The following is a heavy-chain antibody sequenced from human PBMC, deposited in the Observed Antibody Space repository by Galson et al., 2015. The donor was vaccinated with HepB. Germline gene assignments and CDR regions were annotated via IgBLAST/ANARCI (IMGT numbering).Heavy chain of an antibody. CDR1: GFIFSNYA. CDR3: ARETGRYYYHYGMDV. CDR2: ISYDGSDK. D-gene: IGHD7-27*01. J-gene: IGHJ6*02. Sequence: SLRLSCAASGFIFSNYAMNWVRQAPGKGLEWVAGISYDGSDKYHADSVKGRFTISRDNSKNTLSLQTNSLRPEDTAVYYCARETGRYYYHYGMDVWGQGTTVTVSS. V-gene: IGHV3-30*04.